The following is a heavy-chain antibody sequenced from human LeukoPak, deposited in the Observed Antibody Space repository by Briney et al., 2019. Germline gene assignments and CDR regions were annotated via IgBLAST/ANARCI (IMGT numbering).Heavy chain of an antibody. D-gene: IGHD3-10*02. Sequence: GGYLRLSCAASGFTFSSYWMSWVRQAPGKGLEWVANIKEDGSEKYYVDSVKGRFTISRDNAKNSLYLQMNSLRAEDTAVYYCGGLEFYYVRGTGYGGQETLVTVSS. CDR2: IKEDGSEK. CDR1: GFTFSSYW. J-gene: IGHJ4*02. CDR3: GGLEFYYVRGTGY. V-gene: IGHV3-7*01.